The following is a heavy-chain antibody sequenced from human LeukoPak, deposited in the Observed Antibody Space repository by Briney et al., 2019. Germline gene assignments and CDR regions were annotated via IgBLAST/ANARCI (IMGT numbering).Heavy chain of an antibody. Sequence: SETLSLTCTVSGGSISSGGYYWSWLRQPPGKGLEWIGYIYHSGSTYYNPSLKSRVTISVDTSKNQFSLKLSSVTAADTAVYYCARDLGRDAFHIWGQGTMVIVSS. J-gene: IGHJ3*02. V-gene: IGHV4-30-2*01. CDR3: ARDLGRDAFHI. D-gene: IGHD7-27*01. CDR2: IYHSGST. CDR1: GGSISSGGYY.